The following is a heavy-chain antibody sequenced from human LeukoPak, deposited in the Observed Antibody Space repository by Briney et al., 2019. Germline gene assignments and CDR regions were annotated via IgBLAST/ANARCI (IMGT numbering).Heavy chain of an antibody. CDR1: GDSVSSNSAT. V-gene: IGHV6-1*01. CDR3: ARKIVGADYMDV. Sequence: SQTLSLTCAISGDSVSSNSATWNWIRQSPSRGLEWLGRTYYASKWCNDYAVSVKSRIAINPDTSKNQFSLQLNSVTPEDTAVYYCARKIVGADYMDVWGKGTTVIVSS. CDR2: TYYASKWCN. D-gene: IGHD1-26*01. J-gene: IGHJ6*03.